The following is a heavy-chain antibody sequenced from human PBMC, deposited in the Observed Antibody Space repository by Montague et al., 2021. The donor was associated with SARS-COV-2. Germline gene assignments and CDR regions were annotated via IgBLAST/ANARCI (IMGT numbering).Heavy chain of an antibody. Sequence: SETLSLTCAVYGGSLSGYYWSWIRQAPGKGLEWIGEVNHSRSTNYNPSLKSRVTMSLDTSKNQFSLNLSSVTAADTAVYYCAREGIGCSSCLGYWGQGTLVTVSS. CDR1: GGSLSGYY. CDR2: VNHSRST. V-gene: IGHV4-34*01. D-gene: IGHD2-2*01. J-gene: IGHJ4*02. CDR3: AREGIGCSSCLGY.